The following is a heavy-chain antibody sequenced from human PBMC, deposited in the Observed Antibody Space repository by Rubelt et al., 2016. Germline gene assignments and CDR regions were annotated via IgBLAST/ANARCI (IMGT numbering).Heavy chain of an antibody. CDR2: IDWDDGK. J-gene: IGHJ3*01. Sequence: QVTLRESGPALMKPTQTLTLTCTFSGFSLTTSGMCVNWIRQPPGKALEWLARIDWDDGKYYNTSLKTRLTISKDTSKSQVVLTMTDMDPNDTATYGCTRSTRSAYCGGDCSDPMGGFDVWGHGTMVIVSS. D-gene: IGHD2-21*02. CDR1: GFSLTTSGMC. CDR3: TRSTRSAYCGGDCSDPMGGFDV. V-gene: IGHV2-70*15.